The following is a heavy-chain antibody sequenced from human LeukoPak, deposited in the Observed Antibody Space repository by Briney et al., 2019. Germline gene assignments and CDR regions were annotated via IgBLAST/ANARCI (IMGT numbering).Heavy chain of an antibody. CDR1: GYTFTGYY. V-gene: IGHV1-2*02. Sequence: ASVKVSCKASGYTFTGYYMHWVRQAPGQGLERMGWINPNSGGTNYAQKFQGRVTMTRDTSISTAYMELSRLRSDDTAVYYCARVISGWYYYYYGMDVWGQGTTVTVSS. D-gene: IGHD6-19*01. CDR2: INPNSGGT. J-gene: IGHJ6*02. CDR3: ARVISGWYYYYYGMDV.